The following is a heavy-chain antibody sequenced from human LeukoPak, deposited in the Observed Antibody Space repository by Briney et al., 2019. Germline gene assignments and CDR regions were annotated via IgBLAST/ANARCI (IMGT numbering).Heavy chain of an antibody. CDR1: GGSISSGGYY. CDR2: IYYSGST. CDR3: ARGTAMVYYFDY. J-gene: IGHJ4*02. D-gene: IGHD5-18*01. Sequence: SETLSLTCTVSGGSISSGGYYWSWIRQHPGKGLEWIGYIYYSGSTYYNPSLKSRVTISVDTSRNQFSLKLSSVTAAGTAVYYRARGTAMVYYFDYWGQGTLVTVSS. V-gene: IGHV4-31*03.